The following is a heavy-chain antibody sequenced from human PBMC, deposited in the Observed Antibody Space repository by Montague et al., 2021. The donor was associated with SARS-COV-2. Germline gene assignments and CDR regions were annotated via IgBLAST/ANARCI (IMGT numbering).Heavy chain of an antibody. Sequence: SETLSLTCSVSSGSIISSGYYWGWIRQPPGKELEWIGNIYYSGTTYYNPSLQSRGTISVDTSKNHLSLRLSSVTAADTAVCFCARGMIRGVTTPFDYWGQGSQVTVSS. D-gene: IGHD3-10*01. V-gene: IGHV4-39*02. CDR2: IYYSGTT. CDR1: SGSIISSGYY. CDR3: ARGMIRGVTTPFDY. J-gene: IGHJ4*02.